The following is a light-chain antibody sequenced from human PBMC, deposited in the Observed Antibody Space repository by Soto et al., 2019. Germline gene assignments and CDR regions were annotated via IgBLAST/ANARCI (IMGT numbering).Light chain of an antibody. CDR3: QQYGSSPPIT. CDR1: QSVSSSY. CDR2: GAS. J-gene: IGKJ5*01. Sequence: EIVLTQSPGTLSFSPGERATLSCRASQSVSSSYLAWYQQKPGQAPRLLIYGASSRATGIPARFSGSGSGTDFTLTISRLEPEDFSVYYCQQYGSSPPITFGQGTRQEIK. V-gene: IGKV3-20*01.